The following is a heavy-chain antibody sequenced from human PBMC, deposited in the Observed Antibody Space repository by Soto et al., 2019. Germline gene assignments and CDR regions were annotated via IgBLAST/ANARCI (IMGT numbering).Heavy chain of an antibody. CDR1: GDSISDYS. CDR3: AKTDTRPFPLPGGYYSYYGMDL. CDR2: FYSGST. D-gene: IGHD3-16*01. V-gene: IGHV4-4*07. J-gene: IGHJ6*02. Sequence: SESLSLTCTVTGDSISDYSWSWIRQPAGKGLEWIGRFYSGSTKSNPSLTSRVTISPDTSQHQFSLSLRSATAADTAIYFSAKTDTRPFPLPGGYYSYYGMDLWGQGPTGTVSS.